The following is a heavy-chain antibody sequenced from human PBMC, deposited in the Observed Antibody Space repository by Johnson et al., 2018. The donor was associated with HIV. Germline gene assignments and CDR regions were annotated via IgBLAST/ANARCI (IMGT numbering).Heavy chain of an antibody. Sequence: VQLVESGGGVAQPGRSLRLSCAASGFTFDDYVMHWARQAPGKGLEWVSGISWNSGSRDYADSVKGRFTISRDNAKNSLYLQMNSLRAEDTAVYYCARDKFTGRQWLSYDDAFDIWGQGTMVTVSS. CDR2: ISWNSGSR. J-gene: IGHJ3*02. V-gene: IGHV3-9*01. D-gene: IGHD6-19*01. CDR3: ARDKFTGRQWLSYDDAFDI. CDR1: GFTFDDYV.